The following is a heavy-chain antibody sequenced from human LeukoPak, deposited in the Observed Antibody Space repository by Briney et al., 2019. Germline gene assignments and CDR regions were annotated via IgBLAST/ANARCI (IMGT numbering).Heavy chain of an antibody. CDR2: IIPIFGTA. CDR3: ARARYYDILTGYYHFDY. D-gene: IGHD3-9*01. CDR1: GGTFSSYA. V-gene: IGHV1-69*05. J-gene: IGHJ4*02. Sequence: GSSVKVSCKASGGTFSSYAISWVRQAPGQGLEWMGGIIPIFGTANYAQKFRGRVTITTDESTSTAYMELSSLRSEDTAVYYCARARYYDILTGYYHFDYWGQGTLVTVSS.